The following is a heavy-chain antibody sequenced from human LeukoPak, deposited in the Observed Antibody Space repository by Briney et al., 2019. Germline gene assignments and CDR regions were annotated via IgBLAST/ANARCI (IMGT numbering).Heavy chain of an antibody. J-gene: IGHJ4*02. Sequence: GGSLRLSCAASGFTFSSYWMHWVRQAPGKGLVWVSRINSDGSSTSYADSVKGRFTISRDNAKNTLYLQMNSLRAEDTAVYYCARVPWGYDILTGYAPYYFDYWGQGTLVTVSS. D-gene: IGHD3-9*01. CDR3: ARVPWGYDILTGYAPYYFDY. CDR1: GFTFSSYW. CDR2: INSDGSST. V-gene: IGHV3-74*01.